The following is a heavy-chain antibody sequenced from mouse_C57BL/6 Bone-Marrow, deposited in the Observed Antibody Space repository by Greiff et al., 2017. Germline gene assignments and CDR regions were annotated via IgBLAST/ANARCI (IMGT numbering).Heavy chain of an antibody. CDR3: ARWGGVY. V-gene: IGHV1-7*01. Sequence: QVQLLQSGAGLAKPGASVKLSCKASGYTFTSYWMHWVKQSPGQGLAWIGYINPSSGYTKYKQKFKDQATLTADKASSTAYMQLSSLTYEDSAVYYCARWGGVYWGQGNTLSVSS. CDR2: INPSSGYT. J-gene: IGHJ2*01. CDR1: GYTFTSYW.